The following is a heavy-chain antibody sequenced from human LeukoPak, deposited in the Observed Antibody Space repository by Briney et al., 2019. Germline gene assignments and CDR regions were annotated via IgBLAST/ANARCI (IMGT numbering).Heavy chain of an antibody. V-gene: IGHV4-4*07. CDR2: IYTSGST. D-gene: IGHD4-17*01. Sequence: SETLSLTCTVSGGSISSYYWSWIRQPAGKGLEWIGRIYTSGSTNYNPPLKSRVTMSVDTSKNQFSLKLSSVTAADTAVYYCARDTSDYGDYGYLDAFDIWGQGTMVTVSS. CDR1: GGSISSYY. CDR3: ARDTSDYGDYGYLDAFDI. J-gene: IGHJ3*02.